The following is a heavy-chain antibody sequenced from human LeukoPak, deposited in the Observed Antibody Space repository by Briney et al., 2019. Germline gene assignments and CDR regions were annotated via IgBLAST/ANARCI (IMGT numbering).Heavy chain of an antibody. J-gene: IGHJ4*02. Sequence: SETLSLTCTVSGYSISNSYYWSWIRQPPGKGLEWIGYIYYSGSTNYNPSLKSRVTISVDTSKNQFSLKLSSVTAADTAVYYCAGVRPYYDSSGYYFDYWGQGTLVTVSS. V-gene: IGHV4-59*01. CDR1: GYSISNSYY. CDR2: IYYSGST. D-gene: IGHD3-22*01. CDR3: AGVRPYYDSSGYYFDY.